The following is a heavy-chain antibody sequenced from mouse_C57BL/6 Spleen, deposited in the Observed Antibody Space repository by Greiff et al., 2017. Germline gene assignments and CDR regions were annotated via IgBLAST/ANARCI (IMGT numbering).Heavy chain of an antibody. D-gene: IGHD2-3*01. J-gene: IGHJ2*01. CDR3: ARDRDGPRY. Sequence: EVKLVESGPGLVKPSQSLSLTCSVTGYSITSGYYWNWIRQFPGNKLEWMGYISYDGSNNYNPSLKNRISITRDTSKNQFFLKLNSVTTEDTATYYCARDRDGPRYWGQGTTLTVSS. V-gene: IGHV3-6*01. CDR1: GYSITSGYY. CDR2: ISYDGSN.